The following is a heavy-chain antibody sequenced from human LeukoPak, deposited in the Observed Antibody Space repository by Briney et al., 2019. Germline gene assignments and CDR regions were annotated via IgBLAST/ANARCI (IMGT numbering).Heavy chain of an antibody. CDR1: GFTVSSNE. V-gene: IGHV3-38*03. CDR3: ARLCSSGSCYAFDI. Sequence: GGSLRLSRAASGFTVSSNEMSWVRQAPGKGLEWVSSISGGSTYYADSRKGRFTISRDISKNTVYIQMNSLRVEDTAVYYCARLCSSGSCYAFDIWGQGTKVTVSS. D-gene: IGHD2-15*01. J-gene: IGHJ3*02. CDR2: ISGGST.